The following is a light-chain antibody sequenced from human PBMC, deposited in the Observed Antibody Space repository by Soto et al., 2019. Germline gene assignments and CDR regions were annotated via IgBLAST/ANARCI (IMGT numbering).Light chain of an antibody. J-gene: IGLJ1*01. CDR2: DVS. Sequence: QSVLTPPASLSGSPGQSITLSCPGNNSDVGGNNYVSWYQQNPGKAPKLMICDVSNRPSGVSNRFSGSKSGNTASLTISGLQAEDEADYYCSSFTGTSYVFGTGTRSPS. CDR1: NSDVGGNNY. V-gene: IGLV2-14*01. CDR3: SSFTGTSYV.